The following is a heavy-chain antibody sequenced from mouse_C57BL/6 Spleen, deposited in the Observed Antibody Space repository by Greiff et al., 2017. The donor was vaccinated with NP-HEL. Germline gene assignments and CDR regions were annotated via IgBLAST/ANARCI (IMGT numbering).Heavy chain of an antibody. CDR2: IDPSDSYT. CDR1: GYTFTSYW. Sequence: QVQLQQPGAELVMPGASVKLSCKASGYTFTSYWMHWVKQRPGQGLEWIGEIDPSDSYTNYNQKFKGKSTLTVDKSSSTAYMQLSSLTSEDSAVYYCARSGICYYLDYWGQGTTLTVSS. J-gene: IGHJ2*01. V-gene: IGHV1-69*01. CDR3: ARSGICYYLDY. D-gene: IGHD3-1*01.